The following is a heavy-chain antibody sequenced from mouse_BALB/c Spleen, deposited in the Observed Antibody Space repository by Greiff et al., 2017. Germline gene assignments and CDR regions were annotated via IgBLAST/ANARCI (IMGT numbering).Heavy chain of an antibody. CDR3: ARGDYDYDWFAY. J-gene: IGHJ3*01. Sequence: VKLQESGAELAKPGASVKMSCKASGYTFTSYWMHWVKQRPGQGLEWIGWIYPGNVNTKYNEKFKGKATLTADKSSSTAYMQLSSLTSEDSAVYFCARGDYDYDWFAYWGQGTLVTVSA. CDR2: IYPGNVNT. D-gene: IGHD2-4*01. CDR1: GYTFTSYW. V-gene: IGHV1-7*01.